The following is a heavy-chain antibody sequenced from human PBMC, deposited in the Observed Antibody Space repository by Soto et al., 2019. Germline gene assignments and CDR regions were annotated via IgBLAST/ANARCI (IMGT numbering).Heavy chain of an antibody. D-gene: IGHD3-3*01. CDR3: AKDPTRWSYYYYGMDV. J-gene: IGHJ6*02. CDR1: GFTFSGGA. Sequence: PGWCVRLSGAACGFTFSGGAMSWVRQAPGKGLEWVSAISGSGGSTYYADSVKGRFTISRDNSKNTLYLQMNSLRAEDTAVYYCAKDPTRWSYYYYGMDVWGQGTTVTVSS. V-gene: IGHV3-23*01. CDR2: ISGSGGST.